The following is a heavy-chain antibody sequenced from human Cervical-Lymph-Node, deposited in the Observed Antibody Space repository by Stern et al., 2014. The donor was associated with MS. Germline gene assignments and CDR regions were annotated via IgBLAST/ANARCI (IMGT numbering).Heavy chain of an antibody. CDR1: GITFSQSA. CDR2: VVCLNGDT. D-gene: IGHD5-18*01. Sequence: QMQLVQSGPEVKKPGTSVKVSCKASGITFSQSAVQWPRQARGQRLEWIGWVVCLNGDTNYAQSFQERVTITRDMSTSTVYMELRSLRSEDTAVYYCASERYTYYDDQRPPGGCGPWGQGTLVTVSS. CDR3: ASERYTYYDDQRPPGGCGP. V-gene: IGHV1-58*03. J-gene: IGHJ5*02.